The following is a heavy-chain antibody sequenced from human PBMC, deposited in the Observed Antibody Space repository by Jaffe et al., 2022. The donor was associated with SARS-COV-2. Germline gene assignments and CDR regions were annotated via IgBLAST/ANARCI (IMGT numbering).Heavy chain of an antibody. D-gene: IGHD6-19*01. V-gene: IGHV3-30-3*01. CDR1: GFTFSSYA. Sequence: QVQLVESGGGVVQPGRSLRLSCAASGFTFSSYAMHWVRQAPGKGLEWVAVISYDGSNKYYADSVKGRFTISRDNSKNTLYLQMNSLRAEDTAVYYCARARGSSGSNWLFDPWGQGTLVTVSS. J-gene: IGHJ5*02. CDR3: ARARGSSGSNWLFDP. CDR2: ISYDGSNK.